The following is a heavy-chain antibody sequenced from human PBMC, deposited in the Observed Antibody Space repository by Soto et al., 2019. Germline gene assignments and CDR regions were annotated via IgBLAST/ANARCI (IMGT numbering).Heavy chain of an antibody. CDR3: AAVKGYSGYGSSYYYYYYMDV. V-gene: IGHV1-58*02. J-gene: IGHJ6*03. CDR2: IVVGSGNT. Sequence: SVKVSCKASGFTFTSSAMQWVRQARGQRLEWIGWIVVGSGNTNYAQKFQERVTITRDMSTSTAYMELSSLRSEDTAVYYCAAVKGYSGYGSSYYYYYYMDVWGKGTTVTVSS. CDR1: GFTFTSSA. D-gene: IGHD5-12*01.